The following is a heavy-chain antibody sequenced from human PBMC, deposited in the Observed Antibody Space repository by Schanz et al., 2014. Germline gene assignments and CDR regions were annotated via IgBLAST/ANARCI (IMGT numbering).Heavy chain of an antibody. V-gene: IGHV4-61*02. CDR1: GGSISSGTYY. CDR3: AREPLSGYNWFDP. CDR2: IYTSGST. Sequence: QVQLQESGPGLVKPSQTLSLTCIVSGGSISSGTYYWSWLRQPAGKGLEWIGRIYTSGSTNYNPSLKSRVTISRDTPKNQFSLKLSSVTAADTAVYYCAREPLSGYNWFDPWGQGSLVTVSS. D-gene: IGHD6-25*01. J-gene: IGHJ5*02.